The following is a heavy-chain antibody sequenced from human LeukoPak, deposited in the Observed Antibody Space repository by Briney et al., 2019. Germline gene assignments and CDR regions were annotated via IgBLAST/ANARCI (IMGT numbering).Heavy chain of an antibody. D-gene: IGHD3-10*01. CDR3: ARVGSMVRVYYYYAMDV. J-gene: IGHJ6*02. Sequence: SSETLSLTCTVSGGSISSYYWGWLRQPPGKGLEGLGNIFYSGSTYYNPSLKSRVTISVDTSKNQFSLKLSSVTAADTAVYYCARVGSMVRVYYYYAMDVWGQGTTVTVSS. CDR2: IFYSGST. V-gene: IGHV4-39*07. CDR1: GGSISSYY.